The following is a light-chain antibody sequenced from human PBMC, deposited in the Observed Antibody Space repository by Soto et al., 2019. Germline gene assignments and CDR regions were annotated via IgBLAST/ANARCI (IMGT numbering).Light chain of an antibody. J-gene: IGKJ1*01. CDR2: DTS. V-gene: IGKV3-11*01. CDR3: HQRKSWPRT. Sequence: EIVLTQSPATLSSSPGERATLSCRASQTVSNKLAWYQHKPGQAPRLLIYDTSNRATGIPARSSGSGSGTDFTLTISRLEPEDFAVYYCHQRKSWPRTFGQGTKVEI. CDR1: QTVSNK.